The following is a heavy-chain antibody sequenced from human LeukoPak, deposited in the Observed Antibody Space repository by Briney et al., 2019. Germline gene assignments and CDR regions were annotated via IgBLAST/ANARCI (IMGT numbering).Heavy chain of an antibody. CDR2: IWYDASNK. Sequence: SGGSLRLSCAASGFTFSSYGMHWVRQAPGKGLEWVAVIWYDASNKYYAASVKGRFTISRDNSKNTLFLQMNSLRDDDTAVYYCVRGVGVSRFNYFDPWGQGTLVIVSS. CDR3: VRGVGVSRFNYFDP. CDR1: GFTFSSYG. V-gene: IGHV3-33*08. J-gene: IGHJ5*02. D-gene: IGHD6-13*01.